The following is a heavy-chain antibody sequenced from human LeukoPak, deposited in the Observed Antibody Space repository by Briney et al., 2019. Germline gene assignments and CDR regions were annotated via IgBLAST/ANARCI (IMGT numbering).Heavy chain of an antibody. V-gene: IGHV1-18*01. CDR3: AVPLMGATTGDAFDI. CDR1: GYAFTRHY. Sequence: ASVKVSCKASGYAFTRHYMHWVRQAPGQGLEWMGWISAYNGNTNYAQKLQGRVTMTTDTSTSTAYMELRSLRSDDTAVYYCAVPLMGATTGDAFDIWGQGTMVTVSS. CDR2: ISAYNGNT. D-gene: IGHD1-26*01. J-gene: IGHJ3*02.